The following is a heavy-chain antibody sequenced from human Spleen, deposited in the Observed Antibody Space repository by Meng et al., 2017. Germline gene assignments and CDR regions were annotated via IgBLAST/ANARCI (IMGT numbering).Heavy chain of an antibody. CDR3: ARDEDISAAGKLFGDY. Sequence: WSEEKKPGGSGKVSVKASGYTIPDYWLHWVRRAPGQGLEWMGRIDPKSGDTHYAQRFQGRVTMTGDTSISTAYMELSGLRSDDTAMYYCARDEDISAAGKLFGDYWGQGTLVTVSS. CDR1: GYTIPDYW. V-gene: IGHV1-2*06. J-gene: IGHJ4*02. CDR2: IDPKSGDT. D-gene: IGHD6-13*01.